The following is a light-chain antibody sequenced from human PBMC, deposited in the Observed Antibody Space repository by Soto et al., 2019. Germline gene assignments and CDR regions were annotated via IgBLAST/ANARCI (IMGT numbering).Light chain of an antibody. CDR2: DVS. CDR3: SSYISSSTXV. Sequence: QSVLTQPASVSGSPGQSIAISCTGTSSDVGGYNYVSWYQQYPGKAPKLMIYDVSNRPSGVSNRFSGSKSGNTASLTISGLQAEDEADYYCSSYISSSTXVFGTGTKVTVL. J-gene: IGLJ1*01. CDR1: SSDVGGYNY. V-gene: IGLV2-14*01.